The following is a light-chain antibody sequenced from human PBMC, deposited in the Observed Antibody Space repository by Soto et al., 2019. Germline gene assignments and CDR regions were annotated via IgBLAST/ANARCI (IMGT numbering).Light chain of an antibody. V-gene: IGKV3-15*01. CDR1: QSVSYN. J-gene: IGKJ1*01. CDR3: QQYNNWPRT. CDR2: GAS. Sequence: IVRTQSPATLSLSPGERATLSCMASQSVSYNLAWYQQQPGQAPRLLSYGASTRATGIPARFSGSGSGTEFTLTISSLQSEDFAVYYCQQYNNWPRTFGQGTKVDIK.